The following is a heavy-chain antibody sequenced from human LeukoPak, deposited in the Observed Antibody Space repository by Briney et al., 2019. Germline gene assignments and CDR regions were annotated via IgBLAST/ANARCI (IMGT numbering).Heavy chain of an antibody. CDR2: IYTGGST. Sequence: GGSLRLSCAASGFTVSSNYMSWVRQAPGKGLEWVSVIYTGGSTYFTDSVKGRFTISRDYSKNTLYLEMNSLRVEDTAVYYCARVSRMLGTSTLDNWGQGTLVTVSS. D-gene: IGHD1-26*01. V-gene: IGHV3-66*01. CDR3: ARVSRMLGTSTLDN. CDR1: GFTVSSNY. J-gene: IGHJ4*02.